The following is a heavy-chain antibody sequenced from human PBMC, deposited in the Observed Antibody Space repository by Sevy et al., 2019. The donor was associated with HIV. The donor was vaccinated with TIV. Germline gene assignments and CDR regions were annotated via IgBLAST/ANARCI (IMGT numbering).Heavy chain of an antibody. D-gene: IGHD4-17*01. V-gene: IGHV3-30*18. CDR3: AKDQDYGEGY. Sequence: GGSLRLSCAASGFTFSSYDMHWVRQAPGKGLEWVAVISYDGSNKYYADSVKGRFTISRDNSKNTLYLQMNSLRAEDTAVYYCAKDQDYGEGYWGQGTLVTVSS. J-gene: IGHJ4*02. CDR2: ISYDGSNK. CDR1: GFTFSSYD.